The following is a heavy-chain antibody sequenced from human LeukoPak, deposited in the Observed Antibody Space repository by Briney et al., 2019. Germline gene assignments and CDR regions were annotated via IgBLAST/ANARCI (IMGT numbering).Heavy chain of an antibody. CDR1: GFPFTTYA. CDR3: AKEIYGDPTGGRFQH. J-gene: IGHJ1*01. V-gene: IGHV3-23*01. CDR2: ISGTGGST. D-gene: IGHD4-17*01. Sequence: GGSLRLSCAASGFPFTTYAKTWSPQPPGRGLGWVQVISGTGGSTYYADSVKGRFTISRDNSKNTLSLQMNSLRADDTAVYYCAKEIYGDPTGGRFQHWGQGTLVTVSS.